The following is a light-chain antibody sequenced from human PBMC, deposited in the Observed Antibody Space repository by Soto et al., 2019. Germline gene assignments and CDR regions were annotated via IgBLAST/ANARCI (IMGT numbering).Light chain of an antibody. CDR1: SSDVGGYDY. Sequence: QSALTQPASVSGSPGQSITISCTGTSSDVGGYDYVSWYQLHPGKAPKLMAFEVNNRPSGVSYRFSGSKSGNTASLTISGLQAEDGADYFCRLYSISTAYLFGTGTKGTVL. V-gene: IGLV2-14*01. CDR3: RLYSISTAYL. J-gene: IGLJ1*01. CDR2: EVN.